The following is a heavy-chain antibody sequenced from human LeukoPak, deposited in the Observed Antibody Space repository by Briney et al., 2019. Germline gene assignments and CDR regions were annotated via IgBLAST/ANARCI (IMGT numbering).Heavy chain of an antibody. D-gene: IGHD3-22*01. CDR3: ARGSIYYESSGQVPFDY. CDR1: GFTFNAYT. J-gene: IGHJ4*02. V-gene: IGHV3-48*01. Sequence: GGSLRLSCAASGFTFNAYTMNWVRQAPGKGLEWVSYISGSSGIIDYADSVRGRFTISRDNAKNSLYLQMNSLRAEDTAVYYCARGSIYYESSGQVPFDYWGQGTLVTVSS. CDR2: ISGSSGII.